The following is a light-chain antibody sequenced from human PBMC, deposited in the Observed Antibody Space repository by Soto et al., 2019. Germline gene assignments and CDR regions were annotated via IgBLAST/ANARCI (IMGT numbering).Light chain of an antibody. Sequence: EIVLTQSPATLSLSAGERATLSCRASQSVSSYLAWYQQKPGQASRLLIYDVSNRATGIPARFSGSGSGKDFTLTISRLEPEDFAVYYCQQRNNWRFGQGTKVEIK. CDR2: DVS. J-gene: IGKJ1*01. CDR1: QSVSSY. V-gene: IGKV3-11*01. CDR3: QQRNNWR.